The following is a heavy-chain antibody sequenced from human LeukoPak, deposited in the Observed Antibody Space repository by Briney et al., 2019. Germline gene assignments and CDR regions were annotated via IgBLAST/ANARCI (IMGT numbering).Heavy chain of an antibody. J-gene: IGHJ4*02. D-gene: IGHD3-10*01. CDR3: ARGSPINIWFGELYLFDY. CDR2: MHSSGST. CDR1: GDSVSSGNYY. Sequence: SQTLSLTCTVSGDSVSSGNYYWSWIRQPAGKGLEWIGRMHSSGSTKYNSSLKSQVTISVDTSKNQLSLKLSAVTAADTAVYYCARGSPINIWFGELYLFDYWGQGTLVTVSS. V-gene: IGHV4-61*02.